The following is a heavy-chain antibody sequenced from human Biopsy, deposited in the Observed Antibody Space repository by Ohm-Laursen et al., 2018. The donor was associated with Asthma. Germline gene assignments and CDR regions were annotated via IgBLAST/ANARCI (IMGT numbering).Heavy chain of an antibody. Sequence: SSVKVSCKASGTTFSSYSFSWVRQAPGQGLEWMGGIIPVFPTANYPQKFQGRVTISADESTKTAYMELSSLTSEDTAVYYCARAPGPRTVDNDYGTPRHYFFDSWGQGTLVTVSS. CDR3: ARAPGPRTVDNDYGTPRHYFFDS. D-gene: IGHD5-12*01. CDR2: IIPVFPTA. J-gene: IGHJ4*02. CDR1: GTTFSSYS. V-gene: IGHV1-69*01.